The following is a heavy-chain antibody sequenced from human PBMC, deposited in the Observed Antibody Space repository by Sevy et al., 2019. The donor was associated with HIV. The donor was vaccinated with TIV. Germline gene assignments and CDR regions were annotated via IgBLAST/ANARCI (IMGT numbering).Heavy chain of an antibody. V-gene: IGHV4-59*01. J-gene: IGHJ5*02. CDR3: ARLTGTLSNWFDP. Sequence: SLTCTVSGDSISSYYWSWIRQPPGKGLEWIGYIYYSGTTNYNPSLKSRVSISVDTSRNQFSLKLSSVTAADTAVYYCARLTGTLSNWFDPWGQGTLVTVSS. CDR1: GDSISSYY. D-gene: IGHD1-20*01. CDR2: IYYSGTT.